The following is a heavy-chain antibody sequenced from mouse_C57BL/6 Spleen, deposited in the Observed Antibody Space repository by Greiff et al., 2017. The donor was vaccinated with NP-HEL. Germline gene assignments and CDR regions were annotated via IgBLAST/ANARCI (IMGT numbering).Heavy chain of an antibody. CDR3: ARDYYGSSEYFDV. V-gene: IGHV2-2*01. J-gene: IGHJ1*03. CDR2: IWSGGST. D-gene: IGHD1-1*01. CDR1: GFSLTSYG. Sequence: VKLVESGPGLVQPSQSLSITCTVSGFSLTSYGVHWVRQSPGKGLEWLGVIWSGGSTDYNAAFISRLSISKDNSKSQVFFKMNSLQADDTAIYYCARDYYGSSEYFDVWGTGTTVTVSS.